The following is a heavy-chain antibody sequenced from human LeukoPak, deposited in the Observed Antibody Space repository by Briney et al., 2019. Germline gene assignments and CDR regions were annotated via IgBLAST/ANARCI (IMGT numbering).Heavy chain of an antibody. D-gene: IGHD3-22*01. Sequence: SETVSLTCTVSGGSISSYYCSWIRQPPGQGLEWIGYIYYSGSTNYNPSLKSRVTISVDTSKNQFSLKLSSVTAADTAVYYCAGGYYDSSGYYSPFDYWGQGTLGTVSS. CDR3: AGGYYDSSGYYSPFDY. CDR1: GGSISSYY. J-gene: IGHJ4*02. CDR2: IYYSGST. V-gene: IGHV4-59*08.